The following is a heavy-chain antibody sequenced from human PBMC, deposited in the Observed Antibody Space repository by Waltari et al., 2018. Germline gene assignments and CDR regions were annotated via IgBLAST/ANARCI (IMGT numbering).Heavy chain of an antibody. J-gene: IGHJ4*02. V-gene: IGHV4-38-2*01. Sequence: QVQLQESGPGLVKPSETLSLTCAVSGYSLGSGYYWGWIRQPPGKGLEWIGSIYNSGGTYYNPSLKSRVTIAVDTAKNQFALNLSAVTAADTAVYYWARRAVNRPFDYWGQGTLVTVSS. CDR1: GYSLGSGYY. CDR2: IYNSGGT. CDR3: ARRAVNRPFDY. D-gene: IGHD4-4*01.